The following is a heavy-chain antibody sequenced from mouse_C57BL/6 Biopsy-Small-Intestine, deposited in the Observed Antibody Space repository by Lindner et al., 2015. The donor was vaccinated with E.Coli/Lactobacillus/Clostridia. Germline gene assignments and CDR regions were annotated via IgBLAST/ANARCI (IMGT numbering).Heavy chain of an antibody. Sequence: SVKVSCKSFGYTFTSYDINWVRQVAGHGLEWVGWMSPNSDKVGYAEKFQGRVTMSRDTSISTAYLELSSLRSDDTAIYYCTRGRGGVIVEYFYFDLWGQGSLVTVSS. D-gene: IGHD5-2*01. V-gene: IGHV1S55*01. CDR1: GYTFTSYD. CDR2: MSPNSDKV. J-gene: IGHJ2*01. CDR3: TRGRGGVIVEYFYFDL.